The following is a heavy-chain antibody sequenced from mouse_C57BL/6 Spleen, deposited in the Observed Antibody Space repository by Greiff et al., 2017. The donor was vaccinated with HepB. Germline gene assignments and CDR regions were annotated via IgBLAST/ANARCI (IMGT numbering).Heavy chain of an antibody. CDR2: IYPGDGDT. Sequence: VQLKQSGPELVKPGASVKISCKASGYAFSSSWMNWVKQRPGKGLEWIGRIYPGDGDTNYNGKFKGKATLTADKSSSTAYMQLSSLTSEDSAVYFCAKVYSNHWYFDVWGTGTTVTVSS. CDR1: GYAFSSSW. CDR3: AKVYSNHWYFDV. V-gene: IGHV1-82*01. D-gene: IGHD2-5*01. J-gene: IGHJ1*03.